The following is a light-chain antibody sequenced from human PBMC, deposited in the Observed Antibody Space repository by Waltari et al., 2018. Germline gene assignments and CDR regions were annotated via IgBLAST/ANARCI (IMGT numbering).Light chain of an antibody. Sequence: EIVLTPSPATLSSSPGERATLSCRASQSVSSYLAWYQQKPGQAPRLLIYDASNRATGIPARFSGSGSGTDFTLTISSLEPEDFAVYYCQQRSNWPPGYTFGQGTKLEIK. CDR1: QSVSSY. J-gene: IGKJ2*01. CDR2: DAS. CDR3: QQRSNWPPGYT. V-gene: IGKV3-11*01.